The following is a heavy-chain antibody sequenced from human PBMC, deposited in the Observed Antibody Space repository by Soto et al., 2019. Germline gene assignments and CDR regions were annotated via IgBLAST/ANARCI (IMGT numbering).Heavy chain of an antibody. CDR2: INPTSEYT. CDR1: GYTFTSYD. Sequence: ASVKVSCKASGYTFTSYDINWVRQAPGQGLEWVGWINPTSEYTAHAQKFQGRVTLTREISTATAYMELSSLTSEDTAVYYCAKDLTVTTYYFDYWGQGTLVTVSS. V-gene: IGHV1-8*01. CDR3: AKDLTVTTYYFDY. D-gene: IGHD4-17*01. J-gene: IGHJ4*02.